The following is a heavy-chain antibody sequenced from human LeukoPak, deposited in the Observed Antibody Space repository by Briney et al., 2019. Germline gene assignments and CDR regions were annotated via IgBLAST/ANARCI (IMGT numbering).Heavy chain of an antibody. CDR3: AGSTRWHSNGWYWGGASLDWFDP. D-gene: IGHD6-19*01. V-gene: IGHV4-34*01. J-gene: IGHJ5*02. CDR1: GGSFSGYY. Sequence: SSETLSLTCAVYGGSFSGYYWSWIRQPPGKGLEWIGEINHSGSTNYNPSLKSRVTISVDTSKNQFSLKLSSVTAADTAVYYCAGSTRWHSNGWYWGGASLDWFDPWGQGTLVTVSS. CDR2: INHSGST.